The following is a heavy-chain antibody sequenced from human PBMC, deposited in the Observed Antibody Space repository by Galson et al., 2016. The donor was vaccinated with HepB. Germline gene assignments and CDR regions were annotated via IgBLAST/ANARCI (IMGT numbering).Heavy chain of an antibody. J-gene: IGHJ4*02. D-gene: IGHD2-8*01. V-gene: IGHV1-69*13. CDR3: ARELPNGLRFDY. Sequence: SVKVSCKAYGDTFSTYAISWVRQAPGQGLEWVGGIIPIYGTVNYAQRFKGRVTITADESTSTASMELSSLRSEDTAVYYCARELPNGLRFDYWGQGSLVTVSS. CDR1: GDTFSTYA. CDR2: IIPIYGTV.